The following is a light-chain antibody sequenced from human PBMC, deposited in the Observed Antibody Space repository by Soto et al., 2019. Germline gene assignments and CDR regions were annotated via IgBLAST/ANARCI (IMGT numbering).Light chain of an antibody. Sequence: QSVLTQPPSVPGPPGQRATIPCTGSSSTIGAGYDVHWYQQLPGTAPKLLIYGNSNRPSGAPDRFSGSKSGTSASLAITGLQAEDEADYYCQSYDSSLSAFYVFGTGTKVTVL. V-gene: IGLV1-40*01. CDR2: GNS. CDR3: QSYDSSLSAFYV. CDR1: SSTIGAGYD. J-gene: IGLJ1*01.